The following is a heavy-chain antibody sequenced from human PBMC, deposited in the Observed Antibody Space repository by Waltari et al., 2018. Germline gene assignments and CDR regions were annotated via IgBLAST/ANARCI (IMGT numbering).Heavy chain of an antibody. J-gene: IGHJ5*02. CDR2: IFSNDEK. Sequence: TCTVSGFSLSNARMGVSWIRQPPGKALEWLAHIFSNDEKSYSTSLKSRLTISKDTSKSQVVLTMTNMDPVDTAKYYCARIRSAVYQQLTPWFDPWGQGTLVTVSS. V-gene: IGHV2-26*01. CDR3: ARIRSAVYQQLTPWFDP. D-gene: IGHD6-13*01. CDR1: GFSLSNARMG.